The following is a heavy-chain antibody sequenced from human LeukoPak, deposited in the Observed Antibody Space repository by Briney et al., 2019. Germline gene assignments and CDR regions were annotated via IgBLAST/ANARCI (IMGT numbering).Heavy chain of an antibody. V-gene: IGHV4-38-2*02. Sequence: SETLSLTCTVSGYSISSGYYWGWIRQPPGEGLEWIGSIYHSGSTYYNPSLKSRVTISVDTSKNQFSLKLSSVTAADTAVYYCARDRGPYDQYYYDSSGSLDYWGQGTLVTVSS. CDR2: IYHSGST. J-gene: IGHJ4*02. D-gene: IGHD3-22*01. CDR1: GYSISSGYY. CDR3: ARDRGPYDQYYYDSSGSLDY.